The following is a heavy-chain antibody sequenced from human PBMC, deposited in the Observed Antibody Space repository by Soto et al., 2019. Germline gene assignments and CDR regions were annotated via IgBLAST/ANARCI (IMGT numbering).Heavy chain of an antibody. Sequence: QVQLQESGPGLVKPSETLSLTCAVSGYSITSSSFWGWIRQPPGKGLEGLGSIYLGGTTYYDPSLKSRVTISVDTSRNEFSLRLTSVTAADTAVYYCARPRPNFGAVDSWGQGTLVTVST. D-gene: IGHD3-10*01. J-gene: IGHJ4*02. CDR2: IYLGGTT. CDR1: GYSITSSSF. V-gene: IGHV4-38-2*01. CDR3: ARPRPNFGAVDS.